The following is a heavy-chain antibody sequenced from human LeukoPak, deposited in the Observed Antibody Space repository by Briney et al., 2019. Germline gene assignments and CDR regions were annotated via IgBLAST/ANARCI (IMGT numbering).Heavy chain of an antibody. Sequence: GGSLRLSCAASGFTFSSYGMHWVRQAPGKGLEWVAVISYEGSNKYYADSVKGRFTISRDNSKNTLYLQMNSLRAEDTAVYYCAKRYSSGWFHAFDIWGQGTMVTVSS. D-gene: IGHD6-19*01. CDR3: AKRYSSGWFHAFDI. CDR2: ISYEGSNK. V-gene: IGHV3-30-3*02. J-gene: IGHJ3*02. CDR1: GFTFSSYG.